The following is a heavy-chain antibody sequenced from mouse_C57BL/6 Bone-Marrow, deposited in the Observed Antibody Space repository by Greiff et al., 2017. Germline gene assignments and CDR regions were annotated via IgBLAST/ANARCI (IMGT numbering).Heavy chain of an antibody. V-gene: IGHV1-15*01. D-gene: IGHD2-3*01. CDR3: TRPLYDGYYLCFDY. CDR2: IDPETGGT. Sequence: VQLQQSGAELVRPGASVTLSCKASGYTFTDYEMHWVKQTPVHGLEWIGAIDPETGGTAYNQKFKGKAILTADKSSSTAYMELRSLTSEDSAVYDCTRPLYDGYYLCFDYWGQGTTLTVSA. J-gene: IGHJ2*01. CDR1: GYTFTDYE.